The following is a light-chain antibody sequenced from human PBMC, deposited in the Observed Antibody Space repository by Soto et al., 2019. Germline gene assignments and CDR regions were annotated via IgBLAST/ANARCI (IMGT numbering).Light chain of an antibody. J-gene: IGLJ1*01. Sequence: QSALTQSASVSGSPGQSITISCTGTSSDLGKYNFVSWFQQRPGKAPKLVIYEVSNRPSGVSSRFSGSKSGSTASLTISGLQAEDEADYYCSSFTTRSTYIFGTGTKVTVL. CDR3: SSFTTRSTYI. CDR2: EVS. CDR1: SSDLGKYNF. V-gene: IGLV2-14*01.